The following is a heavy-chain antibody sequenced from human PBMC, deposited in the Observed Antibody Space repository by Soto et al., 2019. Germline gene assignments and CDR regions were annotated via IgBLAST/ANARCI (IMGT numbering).Heavy chain of an antibody. D-gene: IGHD5-18*01. J-gene: IGHJ4*02. Sequence: GGSLRLSCAASGFTFSNYAVHWVRQAPGKGLEGGAVLSYDGNNIHYADSVRGRFTVSRDNSKNTLFLQMNRLTAEDTALYYCARGPIGDAAMVTNYFDYWGQGTQVTVSS. CDR2: LSYDGNNI. V-gene: IGHV3-30-3*01. CDR3: ARGPIGDAAMVTNYFDY. CDR1: GFTFSNYA.